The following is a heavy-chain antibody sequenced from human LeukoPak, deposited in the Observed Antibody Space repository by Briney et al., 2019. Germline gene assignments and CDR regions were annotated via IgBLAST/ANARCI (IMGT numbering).Heavy chain of an antibody. D-gene: IGHD3-3*01. CDR2: IPSDGSNN. CDR3: ARQSSRVYDFWSGGRGAFDI. V-gene: IGHV3-30*02. CDR1: GVTFSRHV. J-gene: IGHJ3*02. Sequence: GGSLRLSCAASGVTFSRHVMHWVRQAPGKGLEWVAFIPSDGSNNYYADSVKGRFTISRDNSKNTLYLQMNSLRVDDTAVYYCARQSSRVYDFWSGGRGAFDIWGQGTMVTVSS.